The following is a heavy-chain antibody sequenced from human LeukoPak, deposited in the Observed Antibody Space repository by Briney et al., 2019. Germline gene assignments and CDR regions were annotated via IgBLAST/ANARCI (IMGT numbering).Heavy chain of an antibody. CDR1: GFTFSNYS. D-gene: IGHD3-22*01. J-gene: IGHJ5*02. V-gene: IGHV3-23*01. CDR3: AKSLYYYDSSAYWFDP. CDR2: MSGSGINT. Sequence: GGSLRLSCAGAGFTFSNYSMSWVRQAQGKGLEWVSTMSGSGINTYYADSVKGRFTISRDNSKNTLYLQMNSLRDEDTAVYYCAKSLYYYDSSAYWFDPWGQGTLVTVSS.